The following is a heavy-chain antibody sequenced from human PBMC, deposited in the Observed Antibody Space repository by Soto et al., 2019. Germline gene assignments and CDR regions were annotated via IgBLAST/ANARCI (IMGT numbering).Heavy chain of an antibody. CDR2: INHSGST. CDR1: GGSFSGYY. Sequence: QVQLQQWGAGLLKPSETLSLTCAVDGGSFSGYYWSWLRQPPGKGLEWIGEINHSGSTNYNPSLKSRVTISVDTSKNQLSLKLGSVTAADTAVDYCARGGPYYYDGMDVWGQGTTVSVSS. J-gene: IGHJ6*02. CDR3: ARGGPYYYDGMDV. V-gene: IGHV4-34*01.